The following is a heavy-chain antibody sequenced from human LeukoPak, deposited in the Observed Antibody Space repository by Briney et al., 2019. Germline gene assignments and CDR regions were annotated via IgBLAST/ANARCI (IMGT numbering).Heavy chain of an antibody. CDR3: AKDVAVTTMGYSQH. V-gene: IGHV3-23*01. Sequence: GGSLRLSCAASGFTFSSYAMSWVRQAPGKGLEWVSGSSGSGGITYYADSVKGRFTISRDKSKNTLYLQMNSLRAEDTAVYYCAKDVAVTTMGYSQHWGQGTLVTVSS. CDR2: SSGSGGIT. D-gene: IGHD2-21*02. CDR1: GFTFSSYA. J-gene: IGHJ1*01.